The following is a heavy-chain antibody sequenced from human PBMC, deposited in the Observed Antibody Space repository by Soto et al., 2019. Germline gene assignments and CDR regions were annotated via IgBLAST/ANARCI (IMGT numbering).Heavy chain of an antibody. Sequence: PGGSLRLSCAASGFTFSSYSMNWVRQAPGKGLEWVSSISTSSSYIYYADSVKGRFTISRDNAKNSLYLQMNSLRAEDTAVYYCATQGSKRAQSNTGWYYNYWAQGTPVTGSS. CDR1: GFTFSSYS. CDR3: ATQGSKRAQSNTGWYYNY. V-gene: IGHV3-21*01. D-gene: IGHD6-19*01. J-gene: IGHJ4*01. CDR2: ISTSSSYI.